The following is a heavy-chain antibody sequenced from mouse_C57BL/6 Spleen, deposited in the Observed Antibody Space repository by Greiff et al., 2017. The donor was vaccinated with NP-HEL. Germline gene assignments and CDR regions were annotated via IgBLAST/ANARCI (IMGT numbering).Heavy chain of an antibody. CDR1: GFTFSSYA. J-gene: IGHJ3*01. CDR3: ARAYYYGSSFTWFAY. CDR2: ISDGGSYT. Sequence: DVKLVESGGGLVKPGGSLKLSCAASGFTFSSYAMSWVRQTPEKRLEWVATISDGGSYTYYPDNVKGRFTISRDNAKNNLYLQMSHLKSEDTAMYYCARAYYYGSSFTWFAYWGQGTLVTVSA. D-gene: IGHD1-1*01. V-gene: IGHV5-4*03.